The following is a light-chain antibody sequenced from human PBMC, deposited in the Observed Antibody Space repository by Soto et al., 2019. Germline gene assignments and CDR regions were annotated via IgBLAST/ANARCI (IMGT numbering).Light chain of an antibody. V-gene: IGKV3-15*01. CDR1: QSVGSN. CDR2: AAS. Sequence: EVVMTQSPATLSVSPVETATLSCRASQSVGSNLAWYQQKPGQAPRLLIYAASTRATGIPARFSGSGSGTEFTLTISSLQSGDFAVYYCQQYNNWSFGQGTRLEIK. CDR3: QQYNNWS. J-gene: IGKJ5*01.